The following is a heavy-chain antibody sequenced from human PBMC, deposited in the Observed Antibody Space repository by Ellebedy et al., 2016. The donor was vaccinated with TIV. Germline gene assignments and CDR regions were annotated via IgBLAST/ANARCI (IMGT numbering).Heavy chain of an antibody. D-gene: IGHD4-17*01. V-gene: IGHV3-11*01. CDR3: ARAFEFGDYVFDS. CDR2: IRSGSSAI. Sequence: PGGSLRLSCATSGFTFSDYYMHWIRQAPGKGLEWVSYIRSGSSAIYYADSVRGRLAVSRDNSKNSLYLQMNSLRAEDTAVYYCARAFEFGDYVFDSWGHGTLVTVSS. J-gene: IGHJ4*01. CDR1: GFTFSDYY.